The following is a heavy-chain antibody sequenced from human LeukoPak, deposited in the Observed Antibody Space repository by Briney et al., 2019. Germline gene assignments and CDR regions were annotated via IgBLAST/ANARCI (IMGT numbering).Heavy chain of an antibody. D-gene: IGHD2-15*01. CDR1: GFTFSSYG. Sequence: GGSLRLSCAASGFTFSSYGMSWVRQAPGKGLEWVSAISGSGGSTYYADSVKGRFTISRDNAKNSLYLQMNSLRAEDTAVYYCARVVGLPYYYYMDVWGKGTTVTVSS. CDR2: ISGSGGST. V-gene: IGHV3-23*01. CDR3: ARVVGLPYYYYMDV. J-gene: IGHJ6*03.